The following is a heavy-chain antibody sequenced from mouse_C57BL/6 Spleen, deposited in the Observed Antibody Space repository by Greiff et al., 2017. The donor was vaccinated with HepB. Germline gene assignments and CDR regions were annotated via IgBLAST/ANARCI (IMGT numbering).Heavy chain of an antibody. CDR2: ISYDGSN. Sequence: EVQVVESGPGLVKPSQSLSLTCSVTGYSITSGYYWNWIRQFPGNKLEWMGYISYDGSNNYNPSLKNRISITRDTSKNQFFLKLNSVTTEDTATYYCARGRNSFAYWGQGTLVTVSA. J-gene: IGHJ3*01. CDR1: GYSITSGYY. V-gene: IGHV3-6*01. CDR3: ARGRNSFAY.